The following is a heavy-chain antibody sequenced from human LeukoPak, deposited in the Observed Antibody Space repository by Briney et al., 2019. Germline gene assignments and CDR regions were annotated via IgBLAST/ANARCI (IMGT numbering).Heavy chain of an antibody. J-gene: IGHJ5*02. CDR1: GYTFTNYY. CDR2: INPNSGGT. D-gene: IGHD2-15*01. V-gene: IGHV1-2*02. Sequence: ASVKVSCKASGYTFTNYYMHWVRRAPGQGLEWMGWINPNSGGTNYAQKFQGRVTMTRDTSISTAYMELSRLTSDDTAVYYCARTVVAATVDYNWFDPWGQGTLVTVSS. CDR3: ARTVVAATVDYNWFDP.